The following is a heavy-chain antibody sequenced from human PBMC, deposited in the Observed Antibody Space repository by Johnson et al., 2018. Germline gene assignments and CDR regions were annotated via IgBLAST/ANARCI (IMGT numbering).Heavy chain of an antibody. Sequence: VQLVESGGGLVQPGGSLRLSCAASGFTFSSYAMSWVRQAPGKGLEWVSAISGSGGSTYYADSVKGRFTISRDNSKNTLYLQMNSLRAEDTAGYYCANLGGVVTAIPYAFDIWGQGTMVTVSS. J-gene: IGHJ3*02. CDR1: GFTFSSYA. V-gene: IGHV3-23*04. CDR3: ANLGGVVTAIPYAFDI. D-gene: IGHD2-21*02. CDR2: ISGSGGST.